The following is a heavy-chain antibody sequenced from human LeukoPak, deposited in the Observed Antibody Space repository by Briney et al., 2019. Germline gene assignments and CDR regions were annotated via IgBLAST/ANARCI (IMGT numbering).Heavy chain of an antibody. CDR2: ISSSSITI. CDR3: ATQDGSWGY. J-gene: IGHJ4*02. Sequence: GGSLRLSCAASGFTFSAYSMNWVRQAPGKGLEWVSYISSSSITIDYADSVKGRFTISRDNAKNSLYLQMNSLRAEDTAVYYCATQDGSWGYWGRGTLVTVSA. D-gene: IGHD6-13*01. CDR1: GFTFSAYS. V-gene: IGHV3-48*04.